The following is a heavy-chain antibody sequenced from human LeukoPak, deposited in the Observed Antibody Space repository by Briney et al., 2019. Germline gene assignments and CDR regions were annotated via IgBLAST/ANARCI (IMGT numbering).Heavy chain of an antibody. D-gene: IGHD5-18*01. Sequence: ASVKVSCKASGYTFTGYYMHWVRQAPGQGLEWMGWINPNSGGTNYAQKFQGRVTMTRDTSISTAYMELSRLRSDDTAVYYCARGAPSGYSYGYGIDYWGQGTLVTVSS. CDR1: GYTFTGYY. CDR2: INPNSGGT. CDR3: ARGAPSGYSYGYGIDY. J-gene: IGHJ4*02. V-gene: IGHV1-2*02.